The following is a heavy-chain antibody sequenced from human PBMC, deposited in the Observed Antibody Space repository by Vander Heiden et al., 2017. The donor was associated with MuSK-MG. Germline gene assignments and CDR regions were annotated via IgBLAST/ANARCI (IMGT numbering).Heavy chain of an antibody. J-gene: IGHJ4*02. CDR1: GFTFSHYW. V-gene: IGHV3-74*01. D-gene: IGHD6-6*01. CDR2: INTDGSYT. CDR3: ARVGSAPPFN. Sequence: EVQLVESGGGLVQPGGSLRLSCGASGFTFSHYWMHWVRQAPGKGLVWVSRINTDGSYTSYADSVKGRFTISRDNAKNTLYLQMNSLRTEDTAVYYCARVGSAPPFNWGQGTLVTVSS.